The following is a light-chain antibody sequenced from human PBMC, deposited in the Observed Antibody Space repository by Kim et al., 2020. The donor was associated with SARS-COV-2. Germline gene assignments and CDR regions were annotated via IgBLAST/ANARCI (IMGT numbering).Light chain of an antibody. CDR1: SLRSYY. V-gene: IGLV3-19*01. CDR3: NSRDSIGNHWV. J-gene: IGLJ3*02. CDR2: GKN. Sequence: SSELTQDPAVSVALGQTVRITCQGDSLRSYYASWYQQKPGQAPVLVIYGKNNRPSGIPDRFSGSSSGNTTSLTITGAQAEDEADFNCNSRDSIGNHWVFG.